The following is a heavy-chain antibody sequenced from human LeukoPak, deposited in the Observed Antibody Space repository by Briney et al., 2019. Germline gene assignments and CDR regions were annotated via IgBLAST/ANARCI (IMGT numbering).Heavy chain of an antibody. CDR1: GFTFDDYA. J-gene: IGHJ4*02. D-gene: IGHD6-13*01. CDR2: ISWNSGSI. Sequence: GRSLRLSCAASGFTFDDYAMHWVRQAPGKGLEWVSGISWNSGSIGYADSVKGRFTISRDNAKNSLYLQTNSLRAEDTAVYYCARDGAAAGTSDYWGQGTLVTVSS. V-gene: IGHV3-9*01. CDR3: ARDGAAAGTSDY.